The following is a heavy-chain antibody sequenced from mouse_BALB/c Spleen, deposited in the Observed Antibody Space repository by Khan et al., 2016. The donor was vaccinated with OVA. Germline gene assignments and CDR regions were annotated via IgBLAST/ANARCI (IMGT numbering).Heavy chain of an antibody. V-gene: IGHV2-6-7*01. Sequence: QVQLKQSGPGLVAPSQSLSITCTVSGFSLTGYGVNWVRQPPGKGLEWLGMIWGDESTDYNSVLKSRLSITKDNSKSQVFLKMNSLQTDDTARYYCARELRLGGFAFWGQGTLVTVSA. CDR2: IWGDEST. J-gene: IGHJ3*01. CDR3: ARELRLGGFAF. CDR1: GFSLTGYG. D-gene: IGHD1-2*01.